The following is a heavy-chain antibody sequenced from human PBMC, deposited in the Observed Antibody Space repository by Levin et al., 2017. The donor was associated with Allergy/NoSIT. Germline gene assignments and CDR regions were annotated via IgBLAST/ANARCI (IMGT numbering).Heavy chain of an antibody. D-gene: IGHD3-9*01. CDR1: GYSFPTYW. CDR3: ARPKKIYFDDNNYREGGFDY. Sequence: KVSCKGSGYSFPTYWISWVRQMPGKGLEWMGKIDPSDSYTNYSPSFQGRVTISADKSISTAYLQWSSLKASDTAMYYCARPKKIYFDDNNYREGGFDYWGQGTLVTVSS. J-gene: IGHJ4*02. V-gene: IGHV5-10-1*01. CDR2: IDPSDSYT.